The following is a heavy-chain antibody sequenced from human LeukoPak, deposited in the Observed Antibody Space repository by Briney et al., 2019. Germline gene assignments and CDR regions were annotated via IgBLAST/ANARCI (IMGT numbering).Heavy chain of an antibody. CDR3: ARDLMT. Sequence: SETLSLTCAVYGGSFSGKYWTWIRQPPGKGLEWIGEITHSGSTYYNPSLKSRVPISVDTSKNQFSLKLNSVTAADTAVYYCARDLMTWGQGTLVTVSS. CDR2: ITHSGST. V-gene: IGHV4-34*01. CDR1: GGSFSGKY. J-gene: IGHJ4*02.